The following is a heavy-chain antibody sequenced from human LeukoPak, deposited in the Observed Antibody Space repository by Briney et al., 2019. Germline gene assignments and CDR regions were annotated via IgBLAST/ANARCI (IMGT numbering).Heavy chain of an antibody. CDR1: DESLSGYN. V-gene: IGHV4-34*01. Sequence: PSETLSLTCAVYDESLSGYNWNWIRQPPGKGLEWIGEIDHLGRTNYNPSLKSRVGISIDTSKNQFSLKMTSVTAADTAVYYCARAYGSGPNWFDPWGQGTLVTVSS. J-gene: IGHJ5*02. CDR3: ARAYGSGPNWFDP. D-gene: IGHD3-10*01. CDR2: IDHLGRT.